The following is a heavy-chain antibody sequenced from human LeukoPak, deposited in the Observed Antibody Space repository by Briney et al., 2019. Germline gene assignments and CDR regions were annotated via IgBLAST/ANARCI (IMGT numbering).Heavy chain of an antibody. Sequence: ASVKVSCKASGYTSTSYGITWVRQAPGQGLEWMGWISAYNGNTNYAQKLQGRVTMTTDTSTSTAYMELRSLRSDDTALYYCAREGYCNSTSCDKPFDYWGQGTLVTVSS. CDR3: AREGYCNSTSCDKPFDY. CDR2: ISAYNGNT. V-gene: IGHV1-18*01. CDR1: GYTSTSYG. J-gene: IGHJ4*02. D-gene: IGHD2-2*01.